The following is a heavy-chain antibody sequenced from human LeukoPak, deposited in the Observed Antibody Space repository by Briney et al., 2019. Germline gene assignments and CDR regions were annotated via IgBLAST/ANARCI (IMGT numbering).Heavy chain of an antibody. J-gene: IGHJ4*02. CDR2: INHSGST. CDR3: ARGPRVVPAAISRFTNFDY. V-gene: IGHV4-39*07. CDR1: GASVSSGSYY. Sequence: SETLSLTCIVSGASVSSGSYYWSWIRQPPGKGLEWIGEINHSGSTNYNPSLKSRVTISVDTSKNQFSLKLSSVTAADTAVYYCARGPRVVPAAISRFTNFDYWGQGTLVTVSS. D-gene: IGHD2-2*02.